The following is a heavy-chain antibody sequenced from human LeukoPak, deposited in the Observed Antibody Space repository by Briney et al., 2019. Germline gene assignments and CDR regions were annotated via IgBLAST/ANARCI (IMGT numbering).Heavy chain of an antibody. Sequence: GESLKISCKGSGYSFTSYWIGWVRQMPGKGLEWMGIIYPGDSDTRYSPSFQGQVTISADKSISTAYLQWSSLKASDTAMYYRARRAGYSGYEYYFDYWGQGTLVTVSS. D-gene: IGHD5-12*01. V-gene: IGHV5-51*01. J-gene: IGHJ4*02. CDR1: GYSFTSYW. CDR2: IYPGDSDT. CDR3: ARRAGYSGYEYYFDY.